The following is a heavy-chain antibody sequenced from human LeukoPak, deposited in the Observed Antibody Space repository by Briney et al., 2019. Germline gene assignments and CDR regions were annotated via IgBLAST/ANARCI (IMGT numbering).Heavy chain of an antibody. CDR1: GFPFSNYA. V-gene: IGHV3-48*04. CDR3: ARGGWFGRNWFDP. Sequence: GGSLRLSCAASGFPFSNYAMNWVRQAPGKGLEWVSYISSSGSTIYYADSVKGRFTISRDNAKNSLYLQMNSLRAEDTAVYYCARGGWFGRNWFDPWGQGTLVTVSS. D-gene: IGHD3-10*01. CDR2: ISSSGSTI. J-gene: IGHJ5*02.